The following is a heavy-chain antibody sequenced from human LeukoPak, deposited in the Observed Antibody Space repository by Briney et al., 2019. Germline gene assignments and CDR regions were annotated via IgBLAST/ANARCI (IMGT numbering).Heavy chain of an antibody. D-gene: IGHD2-21*02. CDR1: SYTFTNYA. CDR3: ARECPESRDSYYYYYCMDV. Sequence: ASVKVSCKASSYTFTNYAFTWVRQAPGQGLEWMGIINPSGGSTSYAQNFQGRVTMTRDTSTSTVYMELSSLRSEDTAVYYCARECPESRDSYYYYYCMDVWGRGTTVTISS. CDR2: INPSGGST. J-gene: IGHJ6*03. V-gene: IGHV1-46*01.